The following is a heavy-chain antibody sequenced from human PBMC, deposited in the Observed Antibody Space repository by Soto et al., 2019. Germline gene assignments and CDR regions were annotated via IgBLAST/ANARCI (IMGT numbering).Heavy chain of an antibody. V-gene: IGHV4-39*01. CDR1: GGSISSSSYY. J-gene: IGHJ6*02. CDR3: ARHIGEGYYYYGMDV. D-gene: IGHD1-26*01. Sequence: PSETLSLTCTVSGGSISSSSYYWGWIRQPPGKGLEWIGSIYYSGSTYYNPSLKSRVTISVDTSKNQFSLKLSSVTAADTAVYYCARHIGEGYYYYGMDVWGQGTTVTVSS. CDR2: IYYSGST.